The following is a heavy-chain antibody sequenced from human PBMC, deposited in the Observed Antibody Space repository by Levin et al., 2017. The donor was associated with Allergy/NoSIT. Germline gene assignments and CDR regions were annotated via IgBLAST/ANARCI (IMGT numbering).Heavy chain of an antibody. V-gene: IGHV3-21*01. D-gene: IGHD3-10*01. J-gene: IGHJ4*02. CDR1: GFTFSSYS. CDR3: ARAMAGKGGSGSPIDY. Sequence: GGSLRLSCAASGFTFSSYSMNWVRQAPGKGLEWVSSISSSSSYIYYADSVKGRFTISRDNAKNSLYLQMNSLRAEDTAVYYCARAMAGKGGSGSPIDYWGQGTLVTVSS. CDR2: ISSSSSYI.